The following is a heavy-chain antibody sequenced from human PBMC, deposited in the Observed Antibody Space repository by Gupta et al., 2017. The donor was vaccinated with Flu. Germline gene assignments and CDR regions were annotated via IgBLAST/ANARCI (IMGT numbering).Heavy chain of an antibody. D-gene: IGHD3-22*01. J-gene: IGHJ2*01. Sequence: QVQLQESGPGLVKPSETLSLTCTVSGGSISSYYWSWIPQPPGKGLEWIGYIYYSGSTNYNPSLKSRVTISVDTSKNQFSLKLSSVTAADTAVYYCARRLTETHYYYDSSGVNGGWYFDLWGRGTLVTVSS. CDR2: IYYSGST. CDR1: GGSISSYY. CDR3: ARRLTETHYYYDSSGVNGGWYFDL. V-gene: IGHV4-59*08.